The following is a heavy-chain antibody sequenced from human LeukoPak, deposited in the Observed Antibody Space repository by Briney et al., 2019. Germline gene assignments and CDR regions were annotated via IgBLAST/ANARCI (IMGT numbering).Heavy chain of an antibody. CDR3: ARGGTAYCRGGNCYSDKYFDY. J-gene: IGHJ4*02. V-gene: IGHV4-34*01. D-gene: IGHD2-15*01. Sequence: PSETLSLTCAVYGGSLSGYYWTWIRQTPGKGLEWIGEINYSGNTNYNRSLKSRVTISADTSKNQFSLRLSSVTAADTAVYYCARGGTAYCRGGNCYSDKYFDYWGQGTQVTVSS. CDR1: GGSLSGYY. CDR2: INYSGNT.